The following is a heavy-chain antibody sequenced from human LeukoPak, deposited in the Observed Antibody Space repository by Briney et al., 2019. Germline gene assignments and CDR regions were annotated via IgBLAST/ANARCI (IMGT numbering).Heavy chain of an antibody. D-gene: IGHD2-15*01. V-gene: IGHV1-24*01. J-gene: IGHJ5*02. CDR1: GYTLTELS. CDR3: ATARYCSGGSCSHWFDP. Sequence: RASVKVSFKVSGYTLTELSMHWVRQAPGKGLEWMGGFDPEDGETIYAQKFQGRVTMTEDTSTDTAYMELSSLRSEDTAVYYCATARYCSGGSCSHWFDPWGQGTLVTVSS. CDR2: FDPEDGET.